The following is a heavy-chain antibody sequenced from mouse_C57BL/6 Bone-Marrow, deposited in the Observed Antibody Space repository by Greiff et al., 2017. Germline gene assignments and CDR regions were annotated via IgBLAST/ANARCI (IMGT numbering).Heavy chain of an antibody. D-gene: IGHD1-1*01. J-gene: IGHJ4*01. CDR1: GFTFSDFY. CDR2: SRNKANDYTT. V-gene: IGHV7-1*01. CDR3: ARDAFHYGSSYDYAMDY. Sequence: EVNVVDSGGGLVQSGRSLRLSCATSGFTFSDFYMEWVRQAPGQGLEWIAASRNKANDYTTEYSASVKGRFIVSRDTYQSILYLQMNALRAEYTAIYYGARDAFHYGSSYDYAMDYWGQGTSVTVSS.